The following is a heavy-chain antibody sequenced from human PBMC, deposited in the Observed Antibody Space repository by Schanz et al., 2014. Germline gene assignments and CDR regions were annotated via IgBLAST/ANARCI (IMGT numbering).Heavy chain of an antibody. V-gene: IGHV4-59*12. CDR1: GGSISNNY. Sequence: QVHLQESGPGLVKPSETLSLTCTVSGGSISNNYWGWIRQPPGKGLEWIGNIYSSGSTNYNPSLKSRVTISGATSKNQFSLRLTSVTAADTAVYYCYGMDVWGQGTTVTVSS. J-gene: IGHJ6*02. CDR3: YGMDV. CDR2: IYSSGST.